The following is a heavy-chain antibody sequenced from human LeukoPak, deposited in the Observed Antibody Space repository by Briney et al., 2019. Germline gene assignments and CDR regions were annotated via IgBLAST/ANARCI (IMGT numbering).Heavy chain of an antibody. V-gene: IGHV3-21*01. CDR3: ARPLGGALPSDYYDSSIDAFDI. Sequence: GGSLRLSCAASGFTFSSYSMNWVRQAPGKGLEWVSSISSSSSYIYYADSVKGRFTISRDNAKNSLYLQMNSLRAEDTAVYYCARPLGGALPSDYYDSSIDAFDIWGQGTMVTVSS. D-gene: IGHD3-22*01. CDR2: ISSSSSYI. J-gene: IGHJ3*02. CDR1: GFTFSSYS.